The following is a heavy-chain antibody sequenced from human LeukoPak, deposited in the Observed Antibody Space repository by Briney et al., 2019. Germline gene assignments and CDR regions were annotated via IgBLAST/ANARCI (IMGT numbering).Heavy chain of an antibody. V-gene: IGHV1-18*01. CDR1: GYTFTSYG. D-gene: IGHD6-19*01. Sequence: ASVEVSCKASGYTFTSYGISWVRQAPGQGLEWMGWISAYNGNTNYAQKLQGRVTMTTDTSTSTAYMELRSLRSDDTAVYYCAREYSSGWYYYYYMDVWGKGTTVTISS. J-gene: IGHJ6*03. CDR2: ISAYNGNT. CDR3: AREYSSGWYYYYYMDV.